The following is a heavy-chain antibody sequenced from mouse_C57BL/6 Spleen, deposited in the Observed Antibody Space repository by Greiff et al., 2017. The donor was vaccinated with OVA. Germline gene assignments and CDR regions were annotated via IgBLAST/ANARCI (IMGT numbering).Heavy chain of an antibody. Sequence: QVQLQQPGAELVKPGASVKMSCKASGYTFTSYWINWVKQRPGQGLEWIGDIYPGSGSTNYNEKFKSKATLTVDTSSSTAYMQLSSLTSEDSAVYYCSRGDYDRWYFDVWGTGTTVTVSS. CDR3: SRGDYDRWYFDV. J-gene: IGHJ1*03. CDR1: GYTFTSYW. CDR2: IYPGSGST. V-gene: IGHV1-55*01. D-gene: IGHD2-4*01.